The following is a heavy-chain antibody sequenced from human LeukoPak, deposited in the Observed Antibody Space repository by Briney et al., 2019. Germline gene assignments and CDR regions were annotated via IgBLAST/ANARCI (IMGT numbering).Heavy chain of an antibody. CDR3: ASIYDSSGYPFDY. D-gene: IGHD3-22*01. CDR2: INHSGST. V-gene: IGHV4-34*01. J-gene: IGHJ4*02. CDR1: GGSFSGYY. Sequence: SETLSLTCAVYGGSFSGYYWSWIRQPPGKGLEWIGEINHSGSTNYNPSLKSRVTISVDTSKNQFSLKLSSVTAADTAVYYCASIYDSSGYPFDYWGQGTLVTVSS.